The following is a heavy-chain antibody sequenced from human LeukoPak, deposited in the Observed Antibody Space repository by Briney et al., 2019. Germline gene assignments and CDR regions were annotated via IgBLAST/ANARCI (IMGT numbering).Heavy chain of an antibody. D-gene: IGHD7-27*01. CDR2: LTGNGEST. V-gene: IGHV3-23*01. CDR3: AKGAFNWGRPYFDY. CDR1: GFTFSSYA. Sequence: GGSLRLSCAASGFTFSSYAMSWVRQAPGKGLEWVSGLTGNGESTYYADSVKGRFTISRDNSKNTLYLQMSSLRAEDTAVYYCAKGAFNWGRPYFDYWGQGTLVTVSS. J-gene: IGHJ4*02.